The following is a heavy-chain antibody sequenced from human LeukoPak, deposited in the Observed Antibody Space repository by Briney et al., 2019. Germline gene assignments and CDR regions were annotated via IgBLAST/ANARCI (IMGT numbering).Heavy chain of an antibody. CDR1: GGSFSGYY. CDR2: INHSGST. Sequence: KPSETLSLTCAVYGGSFSGYYWSWIRQPPGKGLEWIGEINHSGSTNHNQSLKSRVTISVDTSKNQFSLKLSSVTAADTAVYYCAIHIVVVPAAKKKNWFDPWGQGTLVTVSS. J-gene: IGHJ5*02. D-gene: IGHD2-2*01. CDR3: AIHIVVVPAAKKKNWFDP. V-gene: IGHV4-34*01.